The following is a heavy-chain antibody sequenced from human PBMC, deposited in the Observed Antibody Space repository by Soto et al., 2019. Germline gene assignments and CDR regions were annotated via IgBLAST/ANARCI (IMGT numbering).Heavy chain of an antibody. D-gene: IGHD5-12*01. CDR3: ARWLGYGPHFDY. CDR1: GGSISSGDYY. V-gene: IGHV4-30-4*01. Sequence: QVQLQESGPGLVKPSQTLSLTCTVSGGSISSGDYYWSWIRQPPGKGLEWIGYIFYSGTTYYNPSLKSRVTTSVDTSKNQFSLKLGSVTAADTAVYYCARWLGYGPHFDYWGQGTLVTVSS. J-gene: IGHJ4*02. CDR2: IFYSGTT.